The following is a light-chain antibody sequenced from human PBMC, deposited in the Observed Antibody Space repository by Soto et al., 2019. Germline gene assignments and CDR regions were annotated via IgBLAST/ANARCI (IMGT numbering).Light chain of an antibody. CDR2: EVN. J-gene: IGLJ2*01. CDR3: SSYTGSNDVV. Sequence: LTQPPSASGSPGQSVTISCTGTSSAVAGYNYVSWYQQHPGKAPKLMIYEVNKRPSGVPDRFSGSKSGTTASLTVSGLQAEDEADYYCSSYTGSNDVVFGGGTKVTVL. V-gene: IGLV2-8*01. CDR1: SSAVAGYNY.